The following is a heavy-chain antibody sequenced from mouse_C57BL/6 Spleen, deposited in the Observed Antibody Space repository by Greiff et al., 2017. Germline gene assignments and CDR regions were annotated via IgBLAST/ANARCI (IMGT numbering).Heavy chain of an antibody. CDR2: IYPGDGDT. Sequence: VKLMESGPELVKPGASVKISCKASGYAFSSSWMNWVKQRPGKGLEWIGRIYPGDGDTNYNGKFKGNATLTADKSSSTAYMQLSSLTSEDSAVXFCAELGWFAYWGQGTLVTVSA. CDR3: AELGWFAY. CDR1: GYAFSSSW. V-gene: IGHV1-82*01. D-gene: IGHD4-1*01. J-gene: IGHJ3*01.